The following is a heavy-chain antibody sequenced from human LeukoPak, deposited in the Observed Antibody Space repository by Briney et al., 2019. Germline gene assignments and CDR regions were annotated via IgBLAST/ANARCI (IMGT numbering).Heavy chain of an antibody. V-gene: IGHV4-39*01. CDR2: IYYSGST. D-gene: IGHD3-22*01. CDR3: ARQSIDSSGYYLDAFDI. Sequence: SETLSLTCTVSGGSISSYYWGWIRQPPGKGLEWIGSIYYSGSTYYNPSLKSRVTISVDTSKNQFSLKLSSVTAADTAVYYCARQSIDSSGYYLDAFDIWGQGTMVTVSS. CDR1: GGSISSYY. J-gene: IGHJ3*02.